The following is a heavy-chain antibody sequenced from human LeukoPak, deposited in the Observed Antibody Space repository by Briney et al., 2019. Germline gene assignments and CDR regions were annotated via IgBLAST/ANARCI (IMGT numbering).Heavy chain of an antibody. J-gene: IGHJ4*02. D-gene: IGHD2-2*01. Sequence: GGSLRLSCTTSGFTFTNYGINWVRQAPGKGLEWVAAIWYDGSKTSYTDSVKGRFTVSRDISKNTVYLQMNGLKAEDTAVYYCARDACSTTPCYAYWGQGTLVTVSS. CDR1: GFTFTNYG. CDR2: IWYDGSKT. V-gene: IGHV3-33*01. CDR3: ARDACSTTPCYAY.